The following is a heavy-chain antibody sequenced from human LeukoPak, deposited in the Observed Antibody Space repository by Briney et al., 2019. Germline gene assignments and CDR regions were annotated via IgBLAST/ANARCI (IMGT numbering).Heavy chain of an antibody. CDR1: GFTFSSYG. CDR2: IRYDGSNK. Sequence: PGGSLRLSCAASGFTFSSYGMHWVRQAPGKGLEWVAFIRYDGSNKYYADSVKGRFTNSRDNSKNTLYLQMNSLRAEDTAVYYCAKDLGGLHDWFDPWGQGTLVTVSS. CDR3: AKDLGGLHDWFDP. D-gene: IGHD3-16*01. J-gene: IGHJ5*02. V-gene: IGHV3-30*02.